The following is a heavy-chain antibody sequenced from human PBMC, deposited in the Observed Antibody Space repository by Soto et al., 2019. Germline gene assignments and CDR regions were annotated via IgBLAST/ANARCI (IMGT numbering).Heavy chain of an antibody. V-gene: IGHV4-31*03. J-gene: IGHJ6*02. D-gene: IGHD1-26*01. Sequence: SETLSLTCTVSGGSISSGGYYWSWIRQHPGKGLEWIGYIYYSGSTYYNPSLKSRVTISVDTSKNQFSLKLSSVTAADTAVYYCAGGRYSPDYYGMDVWGQGTTVTVSS. CDR3: AGGRYSPDYYGMDV. CDR2: IYYSGST. CDR1: GGSISSGGYY.